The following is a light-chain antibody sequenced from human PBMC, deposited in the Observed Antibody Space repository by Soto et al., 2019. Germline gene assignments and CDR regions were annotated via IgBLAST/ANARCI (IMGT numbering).Light chain of an antibody. CDR2: EVS. CDR1: SSDVGGYNY. CDR3: SSYAGSNNFV. Sequence: LTQPPSASGSPGQSVTISCTGTSSDVGGYNYVSWYQQQPGKAPKLMIYEVSKRPSGVPDRFSGSKSGNTASLTVSGLQAEDEADYYCSSYAGSNNFVFGTGTKVTVL. V-gene: IGLV2-8*01. J-gene: IGLJ1*01.